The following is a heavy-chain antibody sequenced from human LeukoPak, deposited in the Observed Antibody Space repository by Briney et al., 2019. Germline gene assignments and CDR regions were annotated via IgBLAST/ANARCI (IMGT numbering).Heavy chain of an antibody. CDR2: IYYSGST. Sequence: SETLSLTCTVSGGSISSYYWSWIRQSPGKGLEWIGYIYYSGSTNYNPSLKSRVTISVDTSKNQFSLKLSSVTAADTAVYYCARDIYYYDSSGSRVFDYWGQGTLVTVSS. CDR1: GGSISSYY. V-gene: IGHV4-59*01. CDR3: ARDIYYYDSSGSRVFDY. D-gene: IGHD3-22*01. J-gene: IGHJ4*02.